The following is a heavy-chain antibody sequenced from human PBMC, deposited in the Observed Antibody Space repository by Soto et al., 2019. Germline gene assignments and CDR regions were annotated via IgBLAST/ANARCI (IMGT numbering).Heavy chain of an antibody. J-gene: IGHJ6*03. CDR2: IRSKANSYAT. CDR1: GFTFSGSA. V-gene: IGHV3-73*01. D-gene: IGHD6-6*01. CDR3: TSCIAARSFYYYMDV. Sequence: GGSLRLSCAASGFTFSGSAMHWVRQASGKGLEWVGRIRSKANSYATAYAASVKGRFTISRDDSKNTAYLQMNSLKTEDTAVYYCTSCIAARSFYYYMDVWGKGTTVTVSS.